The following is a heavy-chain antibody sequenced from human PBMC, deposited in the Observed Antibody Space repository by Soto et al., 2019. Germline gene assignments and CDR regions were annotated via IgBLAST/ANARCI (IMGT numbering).Heavy chain of an antibody. CDR3: VRYSGGKVSSI. Sequence: GAPVKVSCKASGCTYSSYRINWVRQAPGQGLEWVGGIVPIYRTADYVQKFQGRVIITADESARTSYMELRSLKSQATAVYYCVRYSGGKVSSIWGQGSVVTVFS. J-gene: IGHJ1*01. V-gene: IGHV1-69*13. CDR2: IVPIYRTA. CDR1: GCTYSSYR. D-gene: IGHD6-13*01.